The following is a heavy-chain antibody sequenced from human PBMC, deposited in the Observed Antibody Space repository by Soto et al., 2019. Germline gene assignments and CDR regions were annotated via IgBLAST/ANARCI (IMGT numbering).Heavy chain of an antibody. J-gene: IGHJ3*02. Sequence: ASVKVSCKASGYTFTSYYMHWVRQAPGQGLEWMGIINPSGGSTSYAQKFQGRVTMTRDTSTSTVYMELSSLRSEDTAVYYCAGDSYYYGSGTSGGAFDIWGQGTMVTVSS. CDR3: AGDSYYYGSGTSGGAFDI. V-gene: IGHV1-46*01. CDR1: GYTFTSYY. CDR2: INPSGGST. D-gene: IGHD3-10*01.